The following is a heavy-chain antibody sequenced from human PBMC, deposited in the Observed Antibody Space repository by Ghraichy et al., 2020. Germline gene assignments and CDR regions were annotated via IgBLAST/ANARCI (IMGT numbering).Heavy chain of an antibody. CDR1: GFTFSSYG. J-gene: IGHJ6*02. Sequence: GGSLRLSCSASGFTFSSYGMHWVRQAPGKGLEWVAVIWYDGSNKYYAVSVKGRFTISRDNSKNTLYLQMNSLRAEDTAVYYCARDKGGYGSNGMDVWGQGTTVTVSS. D-gene: IGHD3-10*01. CDR2: IWYDGSNK. CDR3: ARDKGGYGSNGMDV. V-gene: IGHV3-33*01.